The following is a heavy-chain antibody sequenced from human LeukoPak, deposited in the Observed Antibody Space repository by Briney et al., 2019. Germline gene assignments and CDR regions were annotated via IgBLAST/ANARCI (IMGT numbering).Heavy chain of an antibody. CDR1: GFTFSSYS. Sequence: GGSLRLSCAASGFTFSSYSMNWVRQAPGKGLEWVSSISSSSSYIYYVDSVKGRFTISRDNAKNSLYLQMNSLRAEDTAVYYCARGQASDFDYWGQGTLATVSS. V-gene: IGHV3-21*01. J-gene: IGHJ4*02. CDR2: ISSSSSYI. CDR3: ARGQASDFDY.